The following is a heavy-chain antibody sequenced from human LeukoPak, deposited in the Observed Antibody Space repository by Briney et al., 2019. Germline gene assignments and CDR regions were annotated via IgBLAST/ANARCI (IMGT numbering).Heavy chain of an antibody. CDR2: IYPGDSDT. D-gene: IGHD3-10*01. V-gene: IGHV5-51*07. CDR3: ARQDGSGSPGGGMDV. J-gene: IGHJ6*02. CDR1: GYSFTSYW. Sequence: KPGESLKISCKGSGYSFTSYWIGWVHQMPGKGLEWMGIIYPGDSDTRYSPSFQGQVTISADKSISTAYLQWSSLKASDTAMYYCARQDGSGSPGGGMDVWGQGTTVTVSS.